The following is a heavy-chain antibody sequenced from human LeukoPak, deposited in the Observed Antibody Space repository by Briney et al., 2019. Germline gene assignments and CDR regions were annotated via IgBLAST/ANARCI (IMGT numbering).Heavy chain of an antibody. Sequence: SETLSLTCAVYGGSFSGYYWSWIRQPPGKGLEWIGEINHSGSTNYNPSLKSRVTISVDTSKNQFSLKLSSVTAADTAVYYCAREYYYDSSGYSNFDYWGQGTLVTVSS. CDR3: AREYYYDSSGYSNFDY. D-gene: IGHD3-22*01. CDR1: GGSFSGYY. J-gene: IGHJ4*02. V-gene: IGHV4-34*01. CDR2: INHSGST.